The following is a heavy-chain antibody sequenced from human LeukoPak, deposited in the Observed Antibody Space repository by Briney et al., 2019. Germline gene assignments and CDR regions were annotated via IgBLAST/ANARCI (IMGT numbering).Heavy chain of an antibody. Sequence: TLSLTCTVSGGSISSGGYYWSRIRQHPGKGLEWIGYIYDSGSTSYIPSLKSRVTISIDTSKNQFFLKLSSVTAADTAVYCCARGVAYCGGDCYSGAFDIWGQGTMVTVSS. D-gene: IGHD2-21*02. V-gene: IGHV4-31*03. CDR1: GGSISSGGYY. CDR2: IYDSGST. CDR3: ARGVAYCGGDCYSGAFDI. J-gene: IGHJ3*02.